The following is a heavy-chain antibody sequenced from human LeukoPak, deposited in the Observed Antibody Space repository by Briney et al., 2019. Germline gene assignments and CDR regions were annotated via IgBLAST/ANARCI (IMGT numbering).Heavy chain of an antibody. V-gene: IGHV1-24*01. CDR3: ATEITMVRGVIITTDYFDC. CDR2: FDTEDGET. D-gene: IGHD3-10*01. Sequence: ASVKVSCKVSGYTLTELSMHWVRQAPGKGLEWMGGFDTEDGETIYAQKFQGRVTMTEDASTDTAYLELSRLRSEDTAVYYCATEITMVRGVIITTDYFDCWGQGTLVTVSS. J-gene: IGHJ4*02. CDR1: GYTLTELS.